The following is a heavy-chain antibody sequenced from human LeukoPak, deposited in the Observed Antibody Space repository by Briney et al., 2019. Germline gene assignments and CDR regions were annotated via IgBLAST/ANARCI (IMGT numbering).Heavy chain of an antibody. Sequence: GGSLRLSCAASGFTFSSYSMTWVRQAPGKGLEWVSSISSSSSYIYYADSVKGRFTISRDNAKNSLYLQMNSLRAEDTAVYYCARDRDSSGWTSLDYWGQGTLVTVSS. CDR3: ARDRDSSGWTSLDY. D-gene: IGHD6-19*01. J-gene: IGHJ4*02. CDR1: GFTFSSYS. V-gene: IGHV3-21*01. CDR2: ISSSSSYI.